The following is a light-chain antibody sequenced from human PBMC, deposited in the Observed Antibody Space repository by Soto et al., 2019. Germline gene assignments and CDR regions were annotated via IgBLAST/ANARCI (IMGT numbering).Light chain of an antibody. CDR1: QSISTY. CDR2: AAS. Sequence: DIHMTQSPSSLSASVGDRVTITCRASQSISTYLNWYQQKVGKAPKLLIYAASSLQRGVPSRFSGSGSGTDFTLTISSLQPEDFASYYCQQSYSTPRTFGQGTKLEIK. J-gene: IGKJ2*02. CDR3: QQSYSTPRT. V-gene: IGKV1-39*01.